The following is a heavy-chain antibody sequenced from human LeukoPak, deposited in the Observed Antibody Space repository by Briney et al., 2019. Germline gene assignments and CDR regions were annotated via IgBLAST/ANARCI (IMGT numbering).Heavy chain of an antibody. J-gene: IGHJ4*02. V-gene: IGHV3-53*01. D-gene: IGHD1-26*01. CDR1: GFTVTSSY. Sequence: GGSLRLSCAASGFTVTSSYMSWVRQAPGKGLEWLSVIHSGGSTYYADSVKGRFTISRDNPKNTLYLQMNSLRAEDTAVYYCATDRWEPGRFDYWGQGTLVTVSS. CDR2: IHSGGST. CDR3: ATDRWEPGRFDY.